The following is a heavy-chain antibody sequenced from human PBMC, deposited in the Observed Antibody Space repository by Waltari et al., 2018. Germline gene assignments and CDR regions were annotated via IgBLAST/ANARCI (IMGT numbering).Heavy chain of an antibody. CDR3: AREPVDEGCSGGSCPLAH. Sequence: EVQLVESGGGLVQPGGSLRLSCAASGFTFSDHYMDWVRQAPGKGLEWVGRTRNKANSDTTEDAASVKGRFTIARDDSKNSLYLQMNSLKTEDTAVYYCAREPVDEGCSGGSCPLAHWGQGTLVTVSS. CDR1: GFTFSDHY. CDR2: TRNKANSDTT. V-gene: IGHV3-72*01. J-gene: IGHJ4*02. D-gene: IGHD2-15*01.